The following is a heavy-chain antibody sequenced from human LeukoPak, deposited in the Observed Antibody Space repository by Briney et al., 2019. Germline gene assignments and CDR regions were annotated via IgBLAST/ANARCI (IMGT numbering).Heavy chain of an antibody. CDR2: ISDSGGGT. Sequence: LPGGSLRLPCAASGFTFRNYAMSWLGQAPGKGLEWVSTISDSGGGTHYADSVKGRFTISRDDSKNTVYLQMNSPRAEDASVYYCAKDLRGYWCGDCNSVGYWGQGTLVTVSS. CDR3: AKDLRGYWCGDCNSVGY. D-gene: IGHD2-21*02. V-gene: IGHV3-23*01. J-gene: IGHJ4*02. CDR1: GFTFRNYA.